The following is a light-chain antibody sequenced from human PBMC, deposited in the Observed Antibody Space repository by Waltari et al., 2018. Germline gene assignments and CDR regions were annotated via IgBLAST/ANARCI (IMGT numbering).Light chain of an antibody. J-gene: IGKJ4*01. CDR2: GTS. CDR3: QQYDGIVVT. Sequence: EIVLTQSPGTLSLSPGERATLSCRASQSVSTISLTWYQQKPGQAPSLLIYGTSSRATGIPDRFSGSGSCTDFSLTISRLQPEDFAIYYCQQYDGIVVTFGGGTKVEI. CDR1: QSVSTIS. V-gene: IGKV3-20*01.